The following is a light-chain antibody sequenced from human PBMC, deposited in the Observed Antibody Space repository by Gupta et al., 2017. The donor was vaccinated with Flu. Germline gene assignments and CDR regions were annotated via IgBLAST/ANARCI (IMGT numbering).Light chain of an antibody. CDR1: QSISSY. V-gene: IGKV1-39*01. J-gene: IGKJ3*01. CDR3: QQSNVTFFT. CDR2: AAS. Sequence: DIQLTQHPSSLSASVGDRVTLTCRASQSISSYLSWYQQKPGKAPKLLIYAASKWQSGVPARFSGSGSGTDFTLTISSLQPEDFATYYCQQSNVTFFTFGRGTKVEMK.